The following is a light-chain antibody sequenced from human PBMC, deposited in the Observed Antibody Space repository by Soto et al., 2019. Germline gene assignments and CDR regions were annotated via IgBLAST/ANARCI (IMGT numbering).Light chain of an antibody. V-gene: IGKV1-39*01. CDR1: QSISSY. Sequence: DIQMTQSPSSLSASVGDRVTITCRASQSISSYLNWYQQKPGKAPKLLIYAASSLQSGVPSRFSGSVSGTDFTITISSLQPEDFTTYYCQQSYSTPRTFGQGTKVEIK. CDR3: QQSYSTPRT. J-gene: IGKJ1*01. CDR2: AAS.